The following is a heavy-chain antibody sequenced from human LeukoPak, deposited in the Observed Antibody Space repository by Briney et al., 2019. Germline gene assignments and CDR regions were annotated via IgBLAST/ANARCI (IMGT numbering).Heavy chain of an antibody. CDR3: AKWAGGQLWLGDDAFDI. V-gene: IGHV3-48*01. D-gene: IGHD5-18*01. CDR1: GFTFSSYS. Sequence: GGSLRLSCAASGFTFSSYSMNWVRQAPGKGPEWVSQISRTSNTIYYADSVKGRFTISRDNSKNTLYLQMNSLRAEDTAVYYCAKWAGGQLWLGDDAFDIWGQGTMVTVSS. J-gene: IGHJ3*02. CDR2: ISRTSNTI.